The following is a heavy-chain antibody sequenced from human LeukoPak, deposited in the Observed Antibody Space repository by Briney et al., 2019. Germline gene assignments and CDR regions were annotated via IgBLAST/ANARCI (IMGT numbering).Heavy chain of an antibody. CDR2: IYYSGST. CDR3: ARDGTYYDPLDP. D-gene: IGHD3-3*01. V-gene: IGHV4-59*11. CDR1: GGSISSHY. J-gene: IGHJ5*02. Sequence: PSETLSLTCTVSGGSISSHYWSWIRQPPGKGLEWIGYIYYSGSTNYNPSLKSRVTISVDTSKNQFSLKLSSVIAADTAVYYCARDGTYYDPLDPWGQGTLVTVSS.